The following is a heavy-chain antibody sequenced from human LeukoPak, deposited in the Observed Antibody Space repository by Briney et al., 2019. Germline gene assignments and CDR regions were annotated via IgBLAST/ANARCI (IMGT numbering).Heavy chain of an antibody. CDR1: GGSIGSGGYS. Sequence: SQTLSLTCAVSGGSIGSGGYSWSWIRQPPGKGLEWIGYIYHSGTTNYNPSLKSRVTISVDTSKSQFSLKLSSVTAADTAIYYCARNIVGPRQVDYWGQGTLVTVSS. CDR3: ARNIVGPRQVDY. V-gene: IGHV4-30-2*02. J-gene: IGHJ4*02. D-gene: IGHD1-26*01. CDR2: IYHSGTT.